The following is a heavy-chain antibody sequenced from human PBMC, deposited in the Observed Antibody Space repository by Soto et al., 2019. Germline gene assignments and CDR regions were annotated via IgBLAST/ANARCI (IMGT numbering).Heavy chain of an antibody. CDR2: TSNSGST. CDR1: GGSITSSGYY. D-gene: IGHD3-16*01. CDR3: ARGGGSTKVDY. Sequence: QVQLQESGPGLVKPSQTLSLTCTVSGGSITSSGYYWSWIRQHPGEGLEWIGFTSNSGSTSYNPSLTSRVTISVDTSSNQFSLTLKSVTAADTAVYYCARGGGSTKVDYWGQGTLVTVSP. J-gene: IGHJ4*02. V-gene: IGHV4-31*03.